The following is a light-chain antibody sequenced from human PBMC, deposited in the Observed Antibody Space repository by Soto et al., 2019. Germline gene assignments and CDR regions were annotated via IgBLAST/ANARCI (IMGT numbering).Light chain of an antibody. J-gene: IGLJ1*01. Sequence: QSVLTQPASVSGSPGQSITISCTGTSSDVGGHNYVSWYQHHPGKVPQLTIYDVSNRPSGVSNRFSGSKSGNTASLTISGLQAEDEADYYCSSYTSSNTYGFGTGTKVTVL. CDR3: SSYTSSNTYG. CDR2: DVS. CDR1: SSDVGGHNY. V-gene: IGLV2-14*03.